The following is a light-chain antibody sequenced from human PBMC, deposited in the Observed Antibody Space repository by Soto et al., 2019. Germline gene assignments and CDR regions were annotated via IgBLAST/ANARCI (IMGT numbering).Light chain of an antibody. V-gene: IGLV1-47*02. J-gene: IGLJ3*02. CDR1: SSNIGSNF. CDR3: AAWDDSLSGHWV. CDR2: YNN. Sequence: QSVLTQSPSASGAPGQSVTISCSGSSSNIGSNFVYWYQQVPGTAPKLLIYYNNYRPSGVPDRVSGSKSGTSASLAISGLRSEDEAEYYCAAWDDSLSGHWVFGGGTKLTVL.